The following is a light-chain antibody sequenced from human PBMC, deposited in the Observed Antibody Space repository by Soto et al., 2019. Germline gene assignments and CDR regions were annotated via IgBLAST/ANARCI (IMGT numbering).Light chain of an antibody. CDR2: GAS. CDR1: QSVSSSY. Sequence: EIVLTQSPGTLSLSPGERATLSCRARQSVSSSYLAWYQQKPGQAPRLLIYGASSRATGIPDRFSGSGSGTDFTLTISRLEPEDFAVYYCQQYGSSPQVLTFGGGTKVEIK. CDR3: QQYGSSPQVLT. J-gene: IGKJ4*01. V-gene: IGKV3-20*01.